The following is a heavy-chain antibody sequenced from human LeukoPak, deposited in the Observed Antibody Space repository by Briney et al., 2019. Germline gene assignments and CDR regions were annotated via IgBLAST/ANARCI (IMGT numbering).Heavy chain of an antibody. CDR3: ARLQPIAAAGTYWFDP. CDR2: INHSGST. CDR1: GGSFSGYY. D-gene: IGHD6-13*01. Sequence: PSETLSLTFAVYGGSFSGYYWSWIRQPPGKGLEWIGEINHSGSTNYNPSLKSRVTISVDTSKNQFSLKLSSVTAADTAVHYCARLQPIAAAGTYWFDPWGQGTLVTVSS. V-gene: IGHV4-34*01. J-gene: IGHJ5*02.